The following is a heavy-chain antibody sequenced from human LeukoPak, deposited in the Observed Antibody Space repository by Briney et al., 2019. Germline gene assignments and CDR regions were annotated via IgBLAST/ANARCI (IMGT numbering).Heavy chain of an antibody. Sequence: PGGSLRLSCAASGFTFSSYSLNWVRQAPGTGLEWVSAISSSSSYIYYEDSVKGRFPISRDNAQNSLYLQMNSLRAEGTAVYYCASHTTPWGQGSLVTVSS. V-gene: IGHV3-21*01. CDR3: ASHTTP. CDR2: ISSSSSYI. J-gene: IGHJ5*02. CDR1: GFTFSSYS. D-gene: IGHD1-1*01.